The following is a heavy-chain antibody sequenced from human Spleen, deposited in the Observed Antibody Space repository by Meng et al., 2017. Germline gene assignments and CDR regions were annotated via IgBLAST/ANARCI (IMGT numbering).Heavy chain of an antibody. V-gene: IGHV4-4*02. D-gene: IGHD5-12*01. CDR2: IYHSGST. Sequence: QMQLRESGPGLVKPSETMSLTCAFFGGSISSSFWWTWVRQPPGKGLEWIGEIYHSGSTNYSPSLKSRVTISVDTSKNQFSLRLSSVTAADTAVYYCGGYTGAHLSDWGQGILVTVSS. CDR3: GGYTGAHLSD. CDR1: GGSISSSFW. J-gene: IGHJ4*02.